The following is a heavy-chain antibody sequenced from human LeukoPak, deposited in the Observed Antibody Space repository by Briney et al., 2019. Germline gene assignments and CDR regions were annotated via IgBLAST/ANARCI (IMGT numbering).Heavy chain of an antibody. CDR3: AKDTIVVVPAAMPSYFDY. Sequence: PGGSLRLSCAASGFTFGSYWMHWVRQAPGKGLVWVSHINTDGSSTDYADSVKGRFTISRDNSKNTLYLQMNSLRAEDTAVYCCAKDTIVVVPAAMPSYFDYWGQGTLVTVSS. CDR2: INTDGSST. CDR1: GFTFGSYW. J-gene: IGHJ4*02. V-gene: IGHV3-74*01. D-gene: IGHD2-2*01.